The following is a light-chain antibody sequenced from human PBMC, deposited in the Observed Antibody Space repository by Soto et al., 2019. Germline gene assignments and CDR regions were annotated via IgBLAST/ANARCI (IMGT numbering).Light chain of an antibody. CDR2: GAS. CDR3: QQYGSSQYT. Sequence: EIVLTQSPGTLSLSPGERATLSCRASQSVNNNYLAWYQQKPGQAPRLLIYGASSRATGIPDRFSGSGSGTDFTLTISRRDPEDFAVYYCQQYGSSQYTFGQGTKLEIK. J-gene: IGKJ2*01. V-gene: IGKV3-20*01. CDR1: QSVNNNY.